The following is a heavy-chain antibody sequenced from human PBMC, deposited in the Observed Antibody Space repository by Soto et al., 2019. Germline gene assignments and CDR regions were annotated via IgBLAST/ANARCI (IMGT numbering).Heavy chain of an antibody. Sequence: QVQLVQSGGELRKPGASVKVSCEASGYSFRSYGINWVRQAPGQGLEWMGWINPYNGNRNYAQKXEYRFTXXTDTSTNTVYMELRSLRSDDTAVYYCARDRLRGYDSSGFYSWGQGTLVIVSS. V-gene: IGHV1-18*01. D-gene: IGHD3-22*01. CDR3: ARDRLRGYDSSGFYS. CDR2: INPYNGNR. J-gene: IGHJ5*02. CDR1: GYSFRSYG.